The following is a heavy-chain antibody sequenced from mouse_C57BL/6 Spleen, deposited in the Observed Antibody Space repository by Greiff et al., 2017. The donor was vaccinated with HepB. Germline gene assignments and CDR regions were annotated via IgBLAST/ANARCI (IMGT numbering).Heavy chain of an antibody. Sequence: QVQLQQPGAELVKPGASVKMSCKASGYTFTSYWITWVKQRPGQGLEWIGDIYPGSGSTNYNEKFKSKATLTVDKSSSTAYMQLSSLTSEDSAVYYCARSITTVAPFDYWGQGTTLTVSS. CDR2: IYPGSGST. V-gene: IGHV1-55*01. D-gene: IGHD1-1*01. J-gene: IGHJ2*01. CDR3: ARSITTVAPFDY. CDR1: GYTFTSYW.